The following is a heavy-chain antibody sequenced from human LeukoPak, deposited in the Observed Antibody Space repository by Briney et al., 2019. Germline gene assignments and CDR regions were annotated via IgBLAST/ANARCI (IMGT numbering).Heavy chain of an antibody. CDR3: ARSRRGYSGYEAADYYYYYGMGV. D-gene: IGHD5-12*01. Sequence: SVKVSCKASGGTFSSYAISWVRQAPGQGLEWMGGIIPIFGTANYAQKFQGRVTITADESTSTAYMELSSLRSEDTAVYYCARSRRGYSGYEAADYYYYYGMGVWGKGTTVTVSS. CDR2: IIPIFGTA. V-gene: IGHV1-69*13. CDR1: GGTFSSYA. J-gene: IGHJ6*04.